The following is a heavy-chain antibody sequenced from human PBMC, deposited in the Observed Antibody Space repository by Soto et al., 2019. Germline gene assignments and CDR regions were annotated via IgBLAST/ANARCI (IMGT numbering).Heavy chain of an antibody. CDR3: AKKPYDFWSGYYSETHDAYFDY. D-gene: IGHD3-3*01. V-gene: IGHV3-23*01. CDR1: GFTFSSYA. Sequence: GGSLRLSCAASGFTFSSYAMSWVRQAPGKGLEWVSAISGSGGSTYYADSVKGRFTISRDNSKNTLYLQMNSPRAEDTAVYYCAKKPYDFWSGYYSETHDAYFDYWGQGTLVTVSS. J-gene: IGHJ4*02. CDR2: ISGSGGST.